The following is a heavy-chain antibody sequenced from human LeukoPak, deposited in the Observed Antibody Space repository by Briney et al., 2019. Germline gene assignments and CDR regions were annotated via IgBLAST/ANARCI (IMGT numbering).Heavy chain of an antibody. CDR3: ARDPWDDVSGFSGDY. D-gene: IGHD3-22*01. V-gene: IGHV3-15*01. Sequence: GGSLRLSCAASGFTFSNAWMSWVRQAPGKGLEWVGRIKSKTDGGTTDYAAPVKGRFTISRDDSKNTLYLQMNSLIDEDTAVYYCARDPWDDVSGFSGDYWGQGTLVTVSS. J-gene: IGHJ4*02. CDR1: GFTFSNAW. CDR2: IKSKTDGGTT.